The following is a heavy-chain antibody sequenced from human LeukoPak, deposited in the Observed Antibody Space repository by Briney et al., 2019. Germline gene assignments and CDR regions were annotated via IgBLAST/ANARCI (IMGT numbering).Heavy chain of an antibody. D-gene: IGHD6-13*01. CDR3: ARISSSNWYNERGAFDV. Sequence: SETLSFTCTGSGGSISSYYWSWVRQPPGKGLEWIGFVYYTGSTNYSPSLRSRVTISVDTSKNQFSLKLRSVTAADTAVYYCARISSSNWYNERGAFDVWGQGTMVTVSS. V-gene: IGHV4-59*01. CDR2: VYYTGST. CDR1: GGSISSYY. J-gene: IGHJ3*01.